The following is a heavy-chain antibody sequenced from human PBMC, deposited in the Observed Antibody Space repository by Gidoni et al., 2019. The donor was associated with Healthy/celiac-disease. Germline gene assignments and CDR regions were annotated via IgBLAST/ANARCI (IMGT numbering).Heavy chain of an antibody. CDR1: GYSISSGYY. D-gene: IGHD3-22*01. CDR3: ARTYYDDSSGYHLFDY. CDR2: IYHSGST. J-gene: IGHJ4*02. Sequence: VQLQESGPGLVKPSETLSLTCAVSGYSISSGYYWGWIRQPPGKGLEWIGSIYHSGSTYYNPSLKSRVTISVDTSKNQFSRKLSSVTAADTAVYYCARTYYDDSSGYHLFDYWGQGTLVTVSS. V-gene: IGHV4-38-2*01.